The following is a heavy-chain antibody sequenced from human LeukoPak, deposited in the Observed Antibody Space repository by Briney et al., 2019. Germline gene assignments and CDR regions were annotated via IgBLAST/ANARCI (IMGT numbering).Heavy chain of an antibody. J-gene: IGHJ6*03. CDR3: AKGGSYYNNYMDV. CDR1: GYTFTGYY. V-gene: IGHV1-2*02. Sequence: ASVKVSCKASGYTFTGYYMHWVRQAPGQGLEWMGWINPNSGGTNYAQKFLGRVTMTRDTSISTAYMELNRLRSDDTAMYYCAKGGSYYNNYMDVWGKGTTVTVSS. D-gene: IGHD1-26*01. CDR2: INPNSGGT.